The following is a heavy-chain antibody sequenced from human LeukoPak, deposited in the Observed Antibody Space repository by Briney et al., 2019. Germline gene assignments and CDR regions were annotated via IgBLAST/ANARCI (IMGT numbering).Heavy chain of an antibody. J-gene: IGHJ4*02. CDR3: AREIGGGHHYFEH. D-gene: IGHD1-26*01. CDR2: FYSDALDGIT. Sequence: GGSLRLSCAGSGFTVSSSTMSWVRQAPGKGLDWASNFYSDALDGITNYADSVKGRFTISRDNSQNTLYLQMNSLRVEDTATYYCAREIGGGHHYFEHWGQGTVVTVSS. CDR1: GFTVSSST. V-gene: IGHV3-53*01.